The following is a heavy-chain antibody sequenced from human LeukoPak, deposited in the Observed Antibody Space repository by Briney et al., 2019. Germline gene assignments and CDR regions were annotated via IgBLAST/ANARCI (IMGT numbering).Heavy chain of an antibody. CDR3: ARDRWMVRGVAPDY. D-gene: IGHD3-10*01. Sequence: PGGSLRLSCAGSGFTFSNYAMSWVRQAPGKGLEWVSAISGSGGSTYYADAVKGRFTISRDNSKNTLSLQMNSLRAEDTAVYYCARDRWMVRGVAPDYWGQGTLVTVSS. CDR1: GFTFSNYA. CDR2: ISGSGGST. V-gene: IGHV3-23*01. J-gene: IGHJ4*02.